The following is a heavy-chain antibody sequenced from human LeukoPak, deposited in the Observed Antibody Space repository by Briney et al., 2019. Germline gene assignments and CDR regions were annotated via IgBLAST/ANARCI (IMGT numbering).Heavy chain of an antibody. Sequence: GGSLRLSCAASGFTFSSYSMNWVRQAPGKRLEWVSSISSSGYITYAESVKGGLTISRANATNSLYLQINSLRPEDTPVYYCARGDFDWLNFYYWGQGTLLTASS. CDR2: ISSSGYI. CDR3: ARGDFDWLNFYY. V-gene: IGHV3-21*01. J-gene: IGHJ4*02. D-gene: IGHD3-9*01. CDR1: GFTFSSYS.